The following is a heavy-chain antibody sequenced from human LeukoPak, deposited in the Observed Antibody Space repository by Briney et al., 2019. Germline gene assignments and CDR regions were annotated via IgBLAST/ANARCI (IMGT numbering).Heavy chain of an antibody. Sequence: SQTLSLTCTVSGGSISSGDYCWSWIRQPPGKGLEWIGSIYYSGSTYYNPSLKSRVTISVDTSKNQFSLKLSSVTAADTALYSWARGGGVVTAHVIDVGAQGTPATVS. CDR1: GGSISSGDYC. J-gene: IGHJ6*02. V-gene: IGHV4-30-2*03. CDR2: IYYSGST. D-gene: IGHD4-23*01. CDR3: ARGGGVVTAHVIDV.